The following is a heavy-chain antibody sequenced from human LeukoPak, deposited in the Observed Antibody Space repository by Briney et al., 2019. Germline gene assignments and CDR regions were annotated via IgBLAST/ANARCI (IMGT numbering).Heavy chain of an antibody. CDR3: ARHNYYHFDY. CDR1: GFTFNSFS. Sequence: GGSLRLSCSASGFTFNSFSMTWVRQAPGKELEWVANIKHDGSEKYYADSVRGRVTISRDNTKNSVYLQMNTLRAEDTAVYFCARHNYYHFDYWGQGTRVTASS. D-gene: IGHD1-1*01. V-gene: IGHV3-7*01. J-gene: IGHJ4*02. CDR2: IKHDGSEK.